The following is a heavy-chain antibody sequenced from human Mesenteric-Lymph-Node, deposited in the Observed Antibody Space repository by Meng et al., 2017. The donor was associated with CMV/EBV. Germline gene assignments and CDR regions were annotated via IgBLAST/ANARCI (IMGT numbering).Heavy chain of an antibody. CDR2: ISYDGSNK. Sequence: TFSSYAMHWVRQAPGKGLEWVAVISYDGSNKYYADSVKGRFTISRDNSKNTLYLQMNSLRAEDTAVYYCASAATYDSSGYYFGYFDYWGQGTLVTVSS. V-gene: IGHV3-30-3*01. D-gene: IGHD3-22*01. CDR1: TFSSYA. CDR3: ASAATYDSSGYYFGYFDY. J-gene: IGHJ4*02.